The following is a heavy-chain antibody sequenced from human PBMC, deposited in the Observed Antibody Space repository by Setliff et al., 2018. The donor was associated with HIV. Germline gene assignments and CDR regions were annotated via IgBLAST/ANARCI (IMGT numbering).Heavy chain of an antibody. CDR1: GGSISSYY. CDR2: IYTSGST. V-gene: IGHV4-4*08. Sequence: PSETLSLTCTVSGGSISSYYWSWIRQPPGKGLEWIGYIYTSGSTSYNPSLKSRVTISVDTSKNQFSLKLSSVTAADTAVYYCARDGYCGGDCYHDAFDIWGQGTMVTVSS. CDR3: ARDGYCGGDCYHDAFDI. J-gene: IGHJ3*02. D-gene: IGHD2-21*02.